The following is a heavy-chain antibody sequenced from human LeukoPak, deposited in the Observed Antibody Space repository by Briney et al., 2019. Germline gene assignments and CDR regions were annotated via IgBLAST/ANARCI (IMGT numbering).Heavy chain of an antibody. V-gene: IGHV4-61*03. Sequence: PSETLSLTCTVSGDSVSNGNYYWSWLRQPPGKALEWIGYIYYTGKTYYNPSLEGRVTILVDASRNHFSVKLSSVTAADTAVYYCARSQNYYGSGDYWSQGTLVTVSS. CDR1: GDSVSNGNYY. D-gene: IGHD3-10*01. CDR2: IYYTGKT. J-gene: IGHJ4*02. CDR3: ARSQNYYGSGDY.